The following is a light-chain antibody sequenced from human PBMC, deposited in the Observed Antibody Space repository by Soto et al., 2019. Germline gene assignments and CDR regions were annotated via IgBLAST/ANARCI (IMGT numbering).Light chain of an antibody. Sequence: EIVLTQSPATLSLSPGERATLSCRASQSVGTYLAWYQQKPGQAPRLLIYDASNRATGIPARFSGSGSGTDFTLTISGLEPEDFAVYYCQQRTIWPPLTFGGGTKVEIK. J-gene: IGKJ4*01. CDR3: QQRTIWPPLT. CDR1: QSVGTY. CDR2: DAS. V-gene: IGKV3-11*01.